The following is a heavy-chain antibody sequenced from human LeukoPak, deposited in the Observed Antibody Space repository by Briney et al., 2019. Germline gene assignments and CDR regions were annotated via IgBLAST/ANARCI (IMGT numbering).Heavy chain of an antibody. D-gene: IGHD3-10*01. CDR1: VYTFTSHY. CDR3: ARGGSTGIFDY. Sequence: GASVKVSCRASVYTFTSHYMHWVRQAPGQGLEWMGTINTSGGSTSNAQKFQGRVTMTRDTSTSTVYMEVSSLTSEDTAVYYCARGGSTGIFDYWGQGALVTVSP. V-gene: IGHV1-46*03. CDR2: INTSGGST. J-gene: IGHJ4*02.